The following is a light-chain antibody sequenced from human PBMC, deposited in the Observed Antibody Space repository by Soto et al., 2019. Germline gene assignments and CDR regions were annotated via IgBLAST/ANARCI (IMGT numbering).Light chain of an antibody. CDR1: QSLLHNNGYNY. Sequence: DIVMTQSPLSLPATPGEPASISCRSSQSLLHNNGYNYLDWYLQKPGQSPQLLIYLGSNRASGVPDRFSGSGSGTDFTLKISRVEAEDVGVYYCMQALQTPLTFGGGTKVEIK. CDR3: MQALQTPLT. J-gene: IGKJ4*01. CDR2: LGS. V-gene: IGKV2-28*01.